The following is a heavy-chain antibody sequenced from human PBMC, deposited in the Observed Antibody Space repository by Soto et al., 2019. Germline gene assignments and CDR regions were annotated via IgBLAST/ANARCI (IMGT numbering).Heavy chain of an antibody. V-gene: IGHV3-48*04. Sequence: GGSLRLSCAASGFTFSSYSMNWVRQAPGKGLEWVSYISSSSSTIYYADSVKGRFTISRDNAKNSLYLQMNSLRAEDTAVYYRAKPLPYSSSWYWYFDLWGRGTMVTVSS. J-gene: IGHJ2*01. CDR2: ISSSSSTI. CDR1: GFTFSSYS. D-gene: IGHD6-13*01. CDR3: AKPLPYSSSWYWYFDL.